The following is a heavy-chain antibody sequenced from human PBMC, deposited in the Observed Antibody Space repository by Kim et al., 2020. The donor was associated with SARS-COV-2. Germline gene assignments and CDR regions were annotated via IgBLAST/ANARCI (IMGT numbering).Heavy chain of an antibody. Sequence: GGSLRLSCAGSGFIFRSYWMTWVRQAPGKGLEWVANINQDGSDKYYVDSVKGRFTISRDNAKNSVYLQMNSLRAEDTAVYYCGRDSERSSSWPDLFDFWGQGTLVTVSS. CDR2: INQDGSDK. D-gene: IGHD6-13*01. CDR3: GRDSERSSSWPDLFDF. V-gene: IGHV3-7*01. CDR1: GFIFRSYW. J-gene: IGHJ4*02.